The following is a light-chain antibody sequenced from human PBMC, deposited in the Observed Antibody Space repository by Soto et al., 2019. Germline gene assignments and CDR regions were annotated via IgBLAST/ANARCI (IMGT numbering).Light chain of an antibody. CDR3: QQYNSYSVT. J-gene: IGKJ2*01. Sequence: DIQMTQSPPTLSASVGDRVTITCRASQSISSWLAWYQQKPGKAPKLLIYDASSLESGVPSRFSGSVSGTEFTLTISSLQPDDFATYYCQQYNSYSVTFGQGTKLEIK. CDR2: DAS. CDR1: QSISSW. V-gene: IGKV1-5*01.